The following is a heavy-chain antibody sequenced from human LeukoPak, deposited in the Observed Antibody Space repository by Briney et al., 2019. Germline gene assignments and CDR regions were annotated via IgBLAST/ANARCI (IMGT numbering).Heavy chain of an antibody. J-gene: IGHJ3*02. CDR1: GYIFNDYF. CDR2: INPNSGDT. Sequence: ASVKVSCKTTGYIFNDYFIHWVRQAPGQGLEWMGCINPNSGDTNYERNFQGRVTMTGDTSINTAYMELNSLRSDDTAVYYCARAGINTAHGSDMWGQGTKVTVSS. V-gene: IGHV1-2*02. D-gene: IGHD2/OR15-2a*01. CDR3: ARAGINTAHGSDM.